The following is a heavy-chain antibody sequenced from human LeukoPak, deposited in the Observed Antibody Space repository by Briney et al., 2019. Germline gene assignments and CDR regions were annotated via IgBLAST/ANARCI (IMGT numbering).Heavy chain of an antibody. CDR1: GFTFYDYG. D-gene: IGHD1-26*01. Sequence: GGSLRLSCATSGFTFYDYGVSGGRHAPGKGLEWVPGINWNGGNTGDADSGKGRFTVSRDNDKKSLHLPRHSLRAEDTAFFLCARVRAIVGAPGLIFDYWGQGTLVTVSS. CDR3: ARVRAIVGAPGLIFDY. CDR2: INWNGGNT. J-gene: IGHJ4*02. V-gene: IGHV3-20*01.